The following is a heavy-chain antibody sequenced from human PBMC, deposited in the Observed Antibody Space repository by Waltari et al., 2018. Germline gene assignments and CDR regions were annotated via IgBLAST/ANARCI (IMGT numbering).Heavy chain of an antibody. V-gene: IGHV4-34*01. D-gene: IGHD2-15*01. J-gene: IGHJ6*02. CDR3: AREDRSGGSCYFYYYYGMDV. Sequence: QVQLQQWGAGLLKPSETLSLTCAVYGGSFSGYYWSWIRQPPGKGLEWIGEINHSGRTNYNPSLKSRVTISVDTSKNQFSLKLSSVTAADTAVYYCAREDRSGGSCYFYYYYGMDVWGQGTTVTVSS. CDR2: INHSGRT. CDR1: GGSFSGYY.